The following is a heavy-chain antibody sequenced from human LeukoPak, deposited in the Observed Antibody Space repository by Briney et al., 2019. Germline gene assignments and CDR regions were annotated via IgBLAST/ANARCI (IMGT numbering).Heavy chain of an antibody. Sequence: GGSLRLSCAASGFTFSSYAMSWVRQAPGKGLEWVSAISGSGGSTYYADSVKGRFTISRDNSKNTLYLQMNSLRAEDTAVYYCAKDHGYIAVAPNWFDPWGQGTLVTVSS. J-gene: IGHJ5*02. CDR2: ISGSGGST. CDR1: GFTFSSYA. CDR3: AKDHGYIAVAPNWFDP. V-gene: IGHV3-23*01. D-gene: IGHD6-19*01.